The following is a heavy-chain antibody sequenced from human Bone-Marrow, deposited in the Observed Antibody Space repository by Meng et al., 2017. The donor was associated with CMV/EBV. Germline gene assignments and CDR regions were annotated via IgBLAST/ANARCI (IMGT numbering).Heavy chain of an antibody. V-gene: IGHV1-46*01. J-gene: IGHJ4*02. CDR2: INPSGGST. CDR1: GYPLTRYH. Sequence: ANGYPLTRYHKHRGRQAPWQGLVWNGIINPSGGSTNYPQKFPGGITMTRDTSTRTVYMDVDRLGSEGTGGFTCAGLLGGKKYYFDYWGQGTLVTVSS. D-gene: IGHD3-16*01. CDR3: AGLLGGKKYYFDY.